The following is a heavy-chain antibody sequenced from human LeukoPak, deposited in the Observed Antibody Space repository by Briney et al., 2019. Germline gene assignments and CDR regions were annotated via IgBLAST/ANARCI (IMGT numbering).Heavy chain of an antibody. Sequence: GGSLRLSCAASGFTFSSYAMHWVRQAPGKGLEWVAVISYDGSNKYYADSVKGRFTISRDNSKNTLYLQMNSLRAEDTAVYFCASGKYRYGDNWFDPWGQGTLVTVS. D-gene: IGHD5-18*01. CDR3: ASGKYRYGDNWFDP. CDR1: GFTFSSYA. CDR2: ISYDGSNK. J-gene: IGHJ5*02. V-gene: IGHV3-30*04.